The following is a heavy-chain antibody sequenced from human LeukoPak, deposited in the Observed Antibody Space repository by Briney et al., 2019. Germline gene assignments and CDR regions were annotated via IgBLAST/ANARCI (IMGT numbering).Heavy chain of an antibody. D-gene: IGHD2-2*02. CDR1: GYTFTSYD. V-gene: IGHV1-8*01. J-gene: IGHJ4*02. CDR3: ARGRILRYQLLYPDHYYFNY. Sequence: ASVKVSCKASGYTFTSYDINWVRQATGHGLEWMGWMNPNSGNTGYAQKFQGRVTMTRNTSISTAYMELSSLRSVDTAVYYCARGRILRYQLLYPDHYYFNYWGQGTLVTVSS. CDR2: MNPNSGNT.